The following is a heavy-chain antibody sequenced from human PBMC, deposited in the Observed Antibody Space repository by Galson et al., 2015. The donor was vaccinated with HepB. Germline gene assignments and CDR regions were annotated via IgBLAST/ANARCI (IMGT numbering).Heavy chain of an antibody. CDR3: ATGGYCDSSGYSRHYYYYMDV. CDR1: TFTFSNYA. CDR2: ISSSGGST. D-gene: IGHD3-22*01. V-gene: IGHV3-23*01. Sequence: SLRLSCAASTFTFSNYAMSWVRQAPGKGLEWVSVISSSGGSTHYADSVKGRFTISRDNSKKTLYLQMTSLRAEDTAVYYCATGGYCDSSGYSRHYYYYMDVWGKGTTVTVSS. J-gene: IGHJ6*03.